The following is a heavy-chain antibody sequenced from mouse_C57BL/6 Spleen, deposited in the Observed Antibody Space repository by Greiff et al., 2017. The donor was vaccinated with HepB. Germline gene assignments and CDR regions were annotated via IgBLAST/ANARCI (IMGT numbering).Heavy chain of an antibody. J-gene: IGHJ3*01. Sequence: QVQLQQSGAELARPGASVKLSCKASGYTFTSYGISWVKQSTGQGLEWIGEIYPRSGNTYYNEKFKGKATLTADKSSSTAYMELRSLTSEDSAVYFCARNYGSSYCFAYWGQGTLVTVSA. CDR2: IYPRSGNT. D-gene: IGHD1-1*01. V-gene: IGHV1-81*01. CDR3: ARNYGSSYCFAY. CDR1: GYTFTSYG.